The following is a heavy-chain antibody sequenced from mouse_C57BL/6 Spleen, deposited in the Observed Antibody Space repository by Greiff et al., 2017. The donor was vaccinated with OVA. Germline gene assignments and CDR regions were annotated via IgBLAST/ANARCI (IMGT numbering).Heavy chain of an antibody. D-gene: IGHD1-1*01. CDR3: TTFGSSSWYFDY. CDR1: GFNIKDDY. CDR2: IDPENGDT. Sequence: EVQLQQSGAELVRPGASVKLSCTASGFNIKDDYMHWVKQRPEQGLEWIGWIDPENGDTEYASKFQGKATITADTSSNTAYLQLSSLTYEDTAVYYCTTFGSSSWYFDYWGQGTTLTVSS. J-gene: IGHJ2*01. V-gene: IGHV14-4*01.